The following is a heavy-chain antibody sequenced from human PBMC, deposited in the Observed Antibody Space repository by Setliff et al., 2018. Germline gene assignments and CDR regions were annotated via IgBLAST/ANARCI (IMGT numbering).Heavy chain of an antibody. CDR1: GYSISSGHY. CDR2: IYHSGST. D-gene: IGHD3-22*01. J-gene: IGHJ4*02. CDR3: ARVPYYYDADDY. V-gene: IGHV4-38-2*02. Sequence: PSETLSLTCTVSGYSISSGHYWGWIRQPPGKGLEWIGSIYHSGSTYYNPSLKSRVTISVDTSKNQFSLKLSSVTAADTAVYYCARVPYYYDADDYWGQGTLVTVSS.